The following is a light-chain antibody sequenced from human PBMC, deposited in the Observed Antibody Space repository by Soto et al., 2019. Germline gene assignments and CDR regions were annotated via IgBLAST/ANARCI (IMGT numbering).Light chain of an antibody. CDR3: QXRNYWQVT. CDR2: GAS. V-gene: IGKV3-15*01. CDR1: QRIRNN. J-gene: IGKJ5*01. Sequence: EIVMTQSPGTLSVSPGDGATLSCRASQRIRNNLAWYQQKVGQAPRLLIYGASTRATGIPDRLSGSGSGTEFTLTISSLEPEDFAVYYCQXRNYWQVTFGQGTRLEI.